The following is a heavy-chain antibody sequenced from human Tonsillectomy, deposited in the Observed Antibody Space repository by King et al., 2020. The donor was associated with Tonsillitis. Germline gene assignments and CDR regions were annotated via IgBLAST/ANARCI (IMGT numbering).Heavy chain of an antibody. D-gene: IGHD3-3*01. CDR3: TRGSGGFDFWSGYLDYFDY. V-gene: IGHV3-49*03. J-gene: IGHJ4*02. Sequence: VQLVESGGGLVQPGRSLRLSCTASGFTFGDYAMTWFRQAPGKGLQWVGFIRGKAYGGSTESAASVKGRFTMSRDDSKGTAYLQMNSLKTEDTAVYYCTRGSGGFDFWSGYLDYFDYGGQGTLVTVPS. CDR1: GFTFGDYA. CDR2: IRGKAYGGST.